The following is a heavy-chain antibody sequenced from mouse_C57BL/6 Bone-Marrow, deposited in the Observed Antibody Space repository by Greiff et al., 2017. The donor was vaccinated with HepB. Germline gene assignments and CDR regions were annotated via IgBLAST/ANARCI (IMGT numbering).Heavy chain of an antibody. CDR2: ISSGGTTI. V-gene: IGHV5-17*02. CDR1: GFTLSSFG. J-gene: IGHJ4*01. D-gene: IGHD2-10*02. Sequence: DVMLVESGGGLVQPGGSRKLSCAVSGFTLSSFGIHWVRQAPGKGLEWVAYISSGGTTIYYADTVKGRFTISRDNPRNTLFLQMTSLRSEDTAMYYCAKYGNYVGYAMDYWGQGTSVTVSS. CDR3: AKYGNYVGYAMDY.